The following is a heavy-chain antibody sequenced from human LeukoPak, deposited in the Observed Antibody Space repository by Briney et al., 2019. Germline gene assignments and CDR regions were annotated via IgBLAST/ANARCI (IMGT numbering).Heavy chain of an antibody. CDR3: ARVGSGYTFDY. J-gene: IGHJ4*02. CDR2: IYYSGST. Sequence: NSSETLSLTCTVSGGSISSSGYYWGWIRQPPGKGLEWIGSIYYSGSTYYNPSLKSRVTISVDTSKNQFSLKLSSVTAADTAVYYCARVGSGYTFDYWGQGTLVTVSS. V-gene: IGHV4-39*01. CDR1: GGSISSSGYY. D-gene: IGHD3-22*01.